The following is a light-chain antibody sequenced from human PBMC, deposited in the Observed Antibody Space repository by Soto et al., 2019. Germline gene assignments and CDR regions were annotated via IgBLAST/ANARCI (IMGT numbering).Light chain of an antibody. J-gene: IGLJ1*01. CDR1: SSDVGGYNY. Sequence: QAALTQPPSASGSPGQSVTISCTGTSSDVGGYNYVSWYQQHPGKAPRLMMYEVSRRPSGVPDRFSDSKSGNTASLTVSGLQTEDEADYYCSSYAGSSYVFGTGTKVTVL. CDR2: EVS. V-gene: IGLV2-8*01. CDR3: SSYAGSSYV.